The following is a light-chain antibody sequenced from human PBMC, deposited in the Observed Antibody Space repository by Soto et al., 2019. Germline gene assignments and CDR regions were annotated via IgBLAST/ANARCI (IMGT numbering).Light chain of an antibody. CDR1: QSVSSS. J-gene: IGKJ2*01. CDR2: GAS. CDR3: QQYSNRYT. V-gene: IGKV3D-15*01. Sequence: EIVMTQSPATLSVSPGERATLSCRASQSVSSSLAWYQHKPGQAPRLLIYGASIRATCIPGRFSGSGSGTEFTLTISSLQSADFAAYYCQQYSNRYTFGQGTKLEIK.